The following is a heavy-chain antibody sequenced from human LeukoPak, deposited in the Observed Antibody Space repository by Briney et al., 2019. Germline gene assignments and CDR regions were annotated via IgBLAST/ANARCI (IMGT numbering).Heavy chain of an antibody. D-gene: IGHD2-2*01. Sequence: ASVKVSCKASGYTFTGYYMHWVRQAPGQGLEWMGWINPNSGGTNYAQKFQGRVTMTRDTSISTAYMELSRLRSDDTAVYYCARDYCSSSTSCRLDYWGQGTLVTVSS. CDR1: GYTFTGYY. CDR3: ARDYCSSSTSCRLDY. CDR2: INPNSGGT. V-gene: IGHV1-2*02. J-gene: IGHJ4*02.